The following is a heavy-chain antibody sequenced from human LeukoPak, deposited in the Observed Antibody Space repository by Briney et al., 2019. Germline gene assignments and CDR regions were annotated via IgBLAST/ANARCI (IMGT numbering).Heavy chain of an antibody. CDR3: ESKDIVVVPAGRDRYFDL. Sequence: SGGSLRLSCAASGFTFSSYGMHWVRRAPGKGLEWVAFIRYDGSNKYYADSVKGRFTISRDNSKNTLYLQMNSLRAEDTAVYYCESKDIVVVPAGRDRYFDLWGRGTLVTVSS. D-gene: IGHD2-2*01. CDR2: IRYDGSNK. V-gene: IGHV3-30*02. J-gene: IGHJ2*01. CDR1: GFTFSSYG.